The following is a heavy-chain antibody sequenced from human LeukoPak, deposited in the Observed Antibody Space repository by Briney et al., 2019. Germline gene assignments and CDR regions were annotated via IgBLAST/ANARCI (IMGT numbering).Heavy chain of an antibody. V-gene: IGHV3-21*01. Sequence: PGGSLRLSCAASGFTFSSYSMNWVRRAPGKGLECVSSISSSSSYIYYADSVKGRFTISRDNAKNSLYLQMNSLRAEDTAVYYCARDQTYYYDSSGCFQHWGQGTLVTVSS. J-gene: IGHJ1*01. CDR2: ISSSSSYI. D-gene: IGHD3-22*01. CDR1: GFTFSSYS. CDR3: ARDQTYYYDSSGCFQH.